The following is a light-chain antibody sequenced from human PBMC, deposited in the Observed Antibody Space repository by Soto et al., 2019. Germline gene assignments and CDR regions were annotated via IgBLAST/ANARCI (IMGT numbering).Light chain of an antibody. CDR1: SSDVGGYNS. Sequence: QSALTQPPSASGSPGQSVTISCTGTSSDVGGYNSVSWYQQYPGKAPKLMIYDVSKRPSGVPDRFSGSKSDNTASLTVSGLQAEDEDDYYCSSFAGINNLVFGTGTKVTVL. V-gene: IGLV2-8*01. CDR3: SSFAGINNLV. J-gene: IGLJ1*01. CDR2: DVS.